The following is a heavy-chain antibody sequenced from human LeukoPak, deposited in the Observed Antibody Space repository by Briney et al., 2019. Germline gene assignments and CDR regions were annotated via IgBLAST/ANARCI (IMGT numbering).Heavy chain of an antibody. Sequence: GGSLRLSCAASGFTFSSYPMSWVRQAPGKGLEWVSAIRGSGGDTYYADSVKGRFTISRDNSKNTLYLQMNSLRAEDTAVYYCAKGVGYDWNYDYFDCWGQGTPVTVSS. CDR3: AKGVGYDWNYDYFDC. CDR1: GFTFSSYP. CDR2: IRGSGGDT. V-gene: IGHV3-23*01. D-gene: IGHD1-7*01. J-gene: IGHJ4*02.